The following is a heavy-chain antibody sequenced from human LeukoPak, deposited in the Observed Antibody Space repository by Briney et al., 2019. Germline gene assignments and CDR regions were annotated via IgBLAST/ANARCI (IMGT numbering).Heavy chain of an antibody. V-gene: IGHV4-59*08. CDR3: ARHIGTTSSGHYPY. Sequence: PSETLSLTCSVSGGSISSYYWSWIRQPPGKGLEWIGYIYYSGSTNYNPSLKSRVTISVDTSENQFSLILSSVTAADTAVYYCARHIGTTSSGHYPYWGQGTLVTVSS. CDR2: IYYSGST. CDR1: GGSISSYY. J-gene: IGHJ4*02. D-gene: IGHD3-22*01.